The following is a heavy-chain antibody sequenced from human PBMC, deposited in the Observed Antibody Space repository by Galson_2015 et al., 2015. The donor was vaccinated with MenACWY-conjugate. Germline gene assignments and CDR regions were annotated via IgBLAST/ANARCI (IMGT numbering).Heavy chain of an antibody. Sequence: TLSLTCTASGASITSSDYYGGWIRQPPGKGLEWIGTVFENGTTYYNPSLKSRVTISVYTSKNQISLTLNSATAADTAVYYCAREPSYCRGGTCGYHWGRGILVTISS. CDR3: AREPSYCRGGTCGYH. J-gene: IGHJ5*02. CDR2: VFENGTT. CDR1: GASITSSDYY. V-gene: IGHV4-39*07. D-gene: IGHD2-15*01.